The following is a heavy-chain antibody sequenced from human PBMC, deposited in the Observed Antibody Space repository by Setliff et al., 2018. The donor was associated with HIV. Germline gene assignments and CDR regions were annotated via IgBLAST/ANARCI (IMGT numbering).Heavy chain of an antibody. CDR2: IYTSGRT. J-gene: IGHJ6*03. CDR3: ARVSYYGSFYYNYYMDV. CDR1: GGSVNSGTYY. V-gene: IGHV4-61*09. D-gene: IGHD3-10*01. Sequence: PSETLSLTCTVSGGSVNSGTYYWSWIRQPAGKGLEWIGHIYTSGRTNYNPSLKSRVTISLDTSNSQFSLKLSSLTAADTAVYYCARVSYYGSFYYNYYMDVWGKGTTVTVSS.